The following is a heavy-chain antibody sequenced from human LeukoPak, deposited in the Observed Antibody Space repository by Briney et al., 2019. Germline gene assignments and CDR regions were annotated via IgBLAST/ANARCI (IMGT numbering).Heavy chain of an antibody. CDR2: IYYSGST. J-gene: IGHJ6*02. Sequence: SETLSLTCTVSGGSISSSSYYWGWIRQPPGKGLEWTGSIYYSGSTYCDPSLKSRVTISVDTSKNQFSLKLSSVTAADTAVYYCALSYGSGSYPDYYYYGMDVWGQGTTVTVSS. D-gene: IGHD3-10*01. CDR3: ALSYGSGSYPDYYYYGMDV. CDR1: GGSISSSSYY. V-gene: IGHV4-39*01.